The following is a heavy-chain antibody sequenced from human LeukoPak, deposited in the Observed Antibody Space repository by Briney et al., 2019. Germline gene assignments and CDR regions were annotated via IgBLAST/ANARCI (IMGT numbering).Heavy chain of an antibody. CDR2: IYSGGST. D-gene: IGHD3-22*01. CDR3: ARVPPYYDSSGYYLDY. Sequence: GGSLRLSCAASGFTVSSNYMSWVRQAPGKGLEWVSVIYSGGSTYYADSVKGRFTISRDNSKNTLYLQMNSLRAEDTAVYYCARVPPYYDSSGYYLDYWGQGTLVTVSS. J-gene: IGHJ4*02. V-gene: IGHV3-66*01. CDR1: GFTVSSNY.